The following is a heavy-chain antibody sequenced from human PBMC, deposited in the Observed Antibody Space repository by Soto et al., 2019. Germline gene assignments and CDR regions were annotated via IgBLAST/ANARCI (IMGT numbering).Heavy chain of an antibody. CDR1: GGTFSSYA. CDR2: IIPIFGTA. V-gene: IGHV1-69*13. Sequence: SVKVSCKASGGTFSSYAISWVRQAPGQGLEWMGGIIPIFGTANYAQKFQGRVTITADESTSTAYMELSSLRSEDTAVYYCAKGRKYDSSGYYPRPLDYWGQGTLVTV. D-gene: IGHD3-22*01. CDR3: AKGRKYDSSGYYPRPLDY. J-gene: IGHJ4*02.